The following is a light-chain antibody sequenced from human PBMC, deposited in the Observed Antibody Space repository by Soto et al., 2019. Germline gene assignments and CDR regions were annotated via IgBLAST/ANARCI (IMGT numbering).Light chain of an antibody. CDR1: NREVGGYNY. CDR2: DVS. J-gene: IGLJ1*01. Sequence: LTQPRSVSGAPGQAVNLPLPWTNREVGGYNYVSWYQQHPGKAPKLMIYDVSKRPSGVPDRFSGSKSGNTASLTISGLQAEDEADYYCCSYAGSYTYVFGTG. CDR3: CSYAGSYTYV. V-gene: IGLV2-11*01.